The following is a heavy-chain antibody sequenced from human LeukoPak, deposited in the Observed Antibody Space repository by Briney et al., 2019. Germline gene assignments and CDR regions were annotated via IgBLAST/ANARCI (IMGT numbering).Heavy chain of an antibody. CDR2: IRRNVYGGTT. CDR3: TRDLAKSIIVGVLSY. CDR1: GFTVGDYS. Sequence: SGGSLRLSCTTSGFTVGDYSVAWVRQAPGEGLEWVGFIRRNVYGGTTEYAVSVRGRFNISRDASKGIAYLQMNGLKTEDTAVYYCTRDLAKSIIVGVLSYWGQGTLVTASS. D-gene: IGHD3-10*01. J-gene: IGHJ4*02. V-gene: IGHV3-49*04.